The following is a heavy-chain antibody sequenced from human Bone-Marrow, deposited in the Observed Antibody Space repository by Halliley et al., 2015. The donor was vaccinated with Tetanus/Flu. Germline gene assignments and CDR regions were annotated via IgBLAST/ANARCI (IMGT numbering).Heavy chain of an antibody. Sequence: LAAVSYDGNNKYYAESVRGRFTISRDNSKKIVYLQMDSLRADDTAIYYCAKDAKQLVRYLDSWGQGTLVTLSS. CDR2: VSYDGNNK. V-gene: IGHV3-30*18. CDR3: AKDAKQLVRYLDS. D-gene: IGHD6-6*01. J-gene: IGHJ4*02.